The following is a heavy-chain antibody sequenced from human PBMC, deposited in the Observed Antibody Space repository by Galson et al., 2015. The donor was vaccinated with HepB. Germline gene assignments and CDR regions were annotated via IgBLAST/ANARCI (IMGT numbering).Heavy chain of an antibody. CDR2: IIPILGIA. J-gene: IGHJ5*02. Sequence: SVKVSCKASGGTFSSYTISWVRQAPGQGLEWMGRIIPILGIANYAQKFQGRVTITADKSTSTAYMELSSLRSEDTAVYYCARDQTDLYSSGNINGGWFDPWGQGTLVTVSS. D-gene: IGHD6-19*01. V-gene: IGHV1-69*04. CDR3: ARDQTDLYSSGNINGGWFDP. CDR1: GGTFSSYT.